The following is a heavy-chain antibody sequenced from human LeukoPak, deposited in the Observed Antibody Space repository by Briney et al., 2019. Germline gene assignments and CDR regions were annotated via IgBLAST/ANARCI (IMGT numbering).Heavy chain of an antibody. V-gene: IGHV1-46*01. CDR2: INLSGGST. D-gene: IGHD4/OR15-4a*01. J-gene: IGHJ4*02. CDR1: GFTFINYY. Sequence: GASVKVSCKASGFTFINYYMHWVRQAPGQGLEWLGIINLSGGSTHYPQKFQDRVTMTRDTSTSTVYMELSSLRSGDTGVYYCARDLDYGEKSEDYWGQGTLVTVSS. CDR3: ARDLDYGEKSEDY.